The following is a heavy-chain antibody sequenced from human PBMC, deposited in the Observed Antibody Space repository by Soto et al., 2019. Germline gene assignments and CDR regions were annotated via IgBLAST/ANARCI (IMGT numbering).Heavy chain of an antibody. D-gene: IGHD1-26*01. CDR2: ISYDGSNK. V-gene: IGHV3-30*18. CDR1: GFTFSSYG. Sequence: QVQLVESGGGVVQPGRSLRLSCAASGFTFSSYGMHWVRQAPGKGLEWVAVISYDGSNKYYADSVKGRFTISRDNSKNTLYLQMNSLSAEDTAVYNCAKDVVVGATTGLGDYYYYYGMDVWGQGTTVTVSS. CDR3: AKDVVVGATTGLGDYYYYYGMDV. J-gene: IGHJ6*02.